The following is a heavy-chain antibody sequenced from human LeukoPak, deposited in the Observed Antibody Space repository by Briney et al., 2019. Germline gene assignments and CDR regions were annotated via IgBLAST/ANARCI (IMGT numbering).Heavy chain of an antibody. CDR2: IKKDGSGK. V-gene: IGHV3-7*04. J-gene: IGHJ4*02. D-gene: IGHD3-22*01. CDR3: ARARSGYYYDY. CDR1: GFTFSDFW. Sequence: PGGSLRLSCAASGFTFSDFWMGWVRQAPGQGREWVAKIKKDGSGKYYLDSMKGRFTISKDNAKNSLYLQINTLRADDTAVYYCARARSGYYYDYWGQGTLVTVSS.